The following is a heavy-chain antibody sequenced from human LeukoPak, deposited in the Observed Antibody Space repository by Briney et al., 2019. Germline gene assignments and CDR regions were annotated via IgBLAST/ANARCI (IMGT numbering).Heavy chain of an antibody. Sequence: ASVKVSCKASGYTFTSYGISWVRQAPGQGLEWMGRISAYNGNTNYAQKLQGRVTMTTDTPTSTAYMELRSLRSDDTAVYYCAREAYYDSSGYYAFDIWGQGTMVTVSS. CDR2: ISAYNGNT. D-gene: IGHD3-22*01. J-gene: IGHJ3*02. V-gene: IGHV1-18*01. CDR3: AREAYYDSSGYYAFDI. CDR1: GYTFTSYG.